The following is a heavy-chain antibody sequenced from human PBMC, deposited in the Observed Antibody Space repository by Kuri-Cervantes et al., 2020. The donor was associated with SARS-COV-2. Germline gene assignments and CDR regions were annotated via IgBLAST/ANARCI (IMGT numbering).Heavy chain of an antibody. J-gene: IGHJ4*02. Sequence: ESLKISCAVSGYSISSDYYWGWIRQPPGKGLEWIGSMHHSGRTYYNPSLKSRVTISVDTSKSQFSLKLSSVTAADTAVYYCASSSSSWPYYFDYWGQGTLVTVSS. D-gene: IGHD6-13*01. CDR1: GYSISSDYY. CDR2: MHHSGRT. CDR3: ASSSSSWPYYFDY. V-gene: IGHV4-38-2*01.